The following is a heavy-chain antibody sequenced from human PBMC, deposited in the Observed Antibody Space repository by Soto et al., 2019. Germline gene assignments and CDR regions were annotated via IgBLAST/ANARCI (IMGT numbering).Heavy chain of an antibody. Sequence: SETLSLTCAVYDGSFSGYYWSWIRQPPGKGLEWIGEINHSGGTNYNPSLESRVTISVDASKNQFSLKLTSVTAADTAVYYCARGHLGYSSSWSGFDYWGQGTLVTVSS. CDR1: DGSFSGYY. J-gene: IGHJ4*02. V-gene: IGHV4-34*01. CDR2: INHSGGT. CDR3: ARGHLGYSSSWSGFDY. D-gene: IGHD6-13*01.